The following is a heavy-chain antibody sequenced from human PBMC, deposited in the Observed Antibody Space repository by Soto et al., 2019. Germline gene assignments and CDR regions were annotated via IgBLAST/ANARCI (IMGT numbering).Heavy chain of an antibody. CDR2: SSGSGGSK. J-gene: IGHJ4*02. D-gene: IGHD6-13*01. CDR3: AKERAWGSSWEGTLVL. Sequence: EVQLLESGGGLVQPGGSLRLSCAAAGFTFSSYAMRWVRQAPGKCLDWVSASSGSGGSKYYADYVKGRFTISRDNTQTPLYLQMNSLRAEGPAVYYCAKERAWGSSWEGTLVLWGQGTLFTVSS. CDR1: GFTFSSYA. V-gene: IGHV3-23*01.